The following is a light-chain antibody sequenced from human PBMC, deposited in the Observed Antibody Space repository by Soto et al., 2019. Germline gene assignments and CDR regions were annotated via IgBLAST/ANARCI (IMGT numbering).Light chain of an antibody. CDR3: QQYDNSPLT. V-gene: IGKV3-20*01. CDR1: QSVSSSY. J-gene: IGKJ4*01. CDR2: GAS. Sequence: EIVLTQSPVTFSLSAGAIATLSCRSSQSVSSSYLAWYQQKPGQAPRLLIYGASSRATGIPDRFSGSGSGTDFTLTISRLEPEDFAVYYCQQYDNSPLTCGGGNKVDIK.